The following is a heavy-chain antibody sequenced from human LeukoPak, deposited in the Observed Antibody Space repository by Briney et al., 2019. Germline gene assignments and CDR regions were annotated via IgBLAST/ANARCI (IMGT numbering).Heavy chain of an antibody. V-gene: IGHV3-21*01. D-gene: IGHD1-26*01. J-gene: IGHJ6*03. CDR2: ITSGSSYI. CDR3: ARDPYSANYGAYYYYYMDV. Sequence: GGSLRLSCAASGFSFSTYNMNWVRQAPGRRLEWVSSITSGSSYIYYADSVKGRFTISRDNAKSSLYLQMDSLRAEDTAVYYCARDPYSANYGAYYYYYMDVWGKGTTVTISS. CDR1: GFSFSTYN.